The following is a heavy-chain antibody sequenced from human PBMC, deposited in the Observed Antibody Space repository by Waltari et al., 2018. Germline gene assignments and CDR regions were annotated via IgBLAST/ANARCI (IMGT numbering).Heavy chain of an antibody. CDR1: GFTFGDYA. Sequence: EVQLVESGGGLVQPGRSLRLSCTASGFTFGDYAMSWFRQAPGKGLEWVGFIRSKADGGTTEYAASVKGRFTISRDDSKSIAYLQMNSLKTEDTAVYYCTRALYDYVWGSYSGVDYWGQGTLVTVSS. D-gene: IGHD3-16*01. V-gene: IGHV3-49*03. CDR3: TRALYDYVWGSYSGVDY. J-gene: IGHJ4*02. CDR2: IRSKADGGTT.